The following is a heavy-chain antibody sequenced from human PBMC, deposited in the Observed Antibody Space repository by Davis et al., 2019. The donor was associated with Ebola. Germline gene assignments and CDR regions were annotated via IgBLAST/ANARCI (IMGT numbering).Heavy chain of an antibody. Sequence: SGPTLVKPTETLTLTCTVSGFSLSNARMGVSWIRQLPGKALEWLAHIFSNDEKSYSTSLKSRLTISKDTSKSQVVLTMTNMDPVDTATYYCARIRQSYSSSWYGYYYYGMDVWGQGTTVTVSS. J-gene: IGHJ6*02. CDR1: GFSLSNARMG. V-gene: IGHV2-26*01. CDR2: IFSNDEK. D-gene: IGHD6-13*01. CDR3: ARIRQSYSSSWYGYYYYGMDV.